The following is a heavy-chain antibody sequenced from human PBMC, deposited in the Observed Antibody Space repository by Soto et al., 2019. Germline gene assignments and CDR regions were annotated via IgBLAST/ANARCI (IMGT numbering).Heavy chain of an antibody. J-gene: IGHJ4*02. V-gene: IGHV1-69*04. CDR1: GGTFSSYT. D-gene: IGHD4-17*01. Sequence: ASVKVSCKASGGTFSSYTISWVRQAPGQGLEWMGRIIPILGIANYAQKFQGRVTITADKSTSTAYMELSSLRSEDTAVYYCARDDGDYEASFFDYWGQGTLVTVSS. CDR2: IIPILGIA. CDR3: ARDDGDYEASFFDY.